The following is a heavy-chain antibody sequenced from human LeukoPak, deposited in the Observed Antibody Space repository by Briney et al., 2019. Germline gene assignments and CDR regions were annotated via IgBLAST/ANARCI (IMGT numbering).Heavy chain of an antibody. CDR3: ARGKGENYYYYYYMDV. V-gene: IGHV3-66*02. CDR1: GFTVSSNY. CDR2: IYSGGST. D-gene: IGHD3-10*01. Sequence: GGSLRLSCAASGFTVSSNYMSWVRQAPGKGLEWASVIYSGGSTYYADSVKGRFTISRDNSKNTLYLQMNSLRAEDTAVYYCARGKGENYYYYYYMDVWGKGTTVTVSS. J-gene: IGHJ6*03.